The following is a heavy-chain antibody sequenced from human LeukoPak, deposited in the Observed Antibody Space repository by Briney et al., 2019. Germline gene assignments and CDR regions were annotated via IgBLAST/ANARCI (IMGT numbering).Heavy chain of an antibody. Sequence: PGGSLRLSCAVSGFTFSDYYMSWIRQAPGKGLEWVSYISSRGTTIYYPDSVKGRFTVSRDNARKSLFLQMNSLRAEDTAVYYCARDLRIYGSGSYSPTDYWGQGTLVTVSS. CDR1: GFTFSDYY. V-gene: IGHV3-11*04. D-gene: IGHD3-10*01. J-gene: IGHJ4*02. CDR2: ISSRGTTI. CDR3: ARDLRIYGSGSYSPTDY.